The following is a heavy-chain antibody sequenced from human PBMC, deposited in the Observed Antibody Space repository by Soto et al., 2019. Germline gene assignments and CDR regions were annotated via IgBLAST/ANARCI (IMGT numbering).Heavy chain of an antibody. V-gene: IGHV1-69*06. CDR2: IIPVFGNT. CDR1: GRSFSSDG. D-gene: IGHD3-10*01. CDR3: ARGQYYSSGSAATSYFYFGIDV. J-gene: IGHJ6*02. Sequence: SVKVSCKASGRSFSSDGVSWVRQAPGQGLEWMGGIIPVFGNTKYVQRFQGRLTITADKSTSTVYMEMSSLSSEDTAVYFCARGQYYSSGSAATSYFYFGIDVWGQGTTVTVPS.